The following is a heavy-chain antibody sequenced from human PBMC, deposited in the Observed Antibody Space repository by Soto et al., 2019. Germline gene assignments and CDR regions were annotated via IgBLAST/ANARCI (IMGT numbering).Heavy chain of an antibody. Sequence: QVQLVQSGAEVKKPGASVKVSCKASGYTFTGYYMHWVRQAPGQVLEWMGWINPNSGGTNYAQKFQGRVTMTRDTSISTAYMELSRLRSDDTAVYYCARTRTIQLWANGGYGMDVWGQGTTVTVSS. CDR2: INPNSGGT. D-gene: IGHD5-18*01. CDR3: ARTRTIQLWANGGYGMDV. J-gene: IGHJ6*02. CDR1: GYTFTGYY. V-gene: IGHV1-2*02.